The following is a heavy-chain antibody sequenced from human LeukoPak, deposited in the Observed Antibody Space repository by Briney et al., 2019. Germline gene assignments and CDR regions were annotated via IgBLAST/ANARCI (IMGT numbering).Heavy chain of an antibody. CDR2: ISWNSGSI. V-gene: IGHV3-9*01. CDR1: GFTFDNNG. J-gene: IGHJ3*02. D-gene: IGHD5-18*01. Sequence: HPGGSLRLSCAASGFTFDNNGMHWVRQTPGKRLEWVSGISWNSGSIGYAGSVQCRFTISRDNAKNSLYLQMNSLRDEDTALYYCAKDMMFHNYGASDIWGQGTMVTVSS. CDR3: AKDMMFHNYGASDI.